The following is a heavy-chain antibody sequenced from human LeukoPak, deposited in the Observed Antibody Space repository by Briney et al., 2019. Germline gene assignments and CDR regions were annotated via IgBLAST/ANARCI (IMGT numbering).Heavy chain of an antibody. Sequence: SETLSLTCAVYGGSFSGYYWSWIRQPPGKGLEWIGEINHSGSTNYNPSLKSRVTISVDTSKNQFSLKLSSVTAADTAVYYCARSDYYGSGSDYWGQGTLVTVSS. CDR2: INHSGST. J-gene: IGHJ4*02. D-gene: IGHD3-10*01. CDR3: ARSDYYGSGSDY. V-gene: IGHV4-34*01. CDR1: GGSFSGYY.